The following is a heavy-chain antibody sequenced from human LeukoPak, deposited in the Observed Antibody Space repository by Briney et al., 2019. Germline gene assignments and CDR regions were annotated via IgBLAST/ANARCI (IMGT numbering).Heavy chain of an antibody. CDR1: GFTFSSYG. CDR2: ISGSGGST. J-gene: IGHJ3*02. CDR3: AKGGRGANDAFDI. V-gene: IGHV3-23*01. D-gene: IGHD3-10*01. Sequence: PGGSLRLSCAASGFTFSSYGMSWVRQAPGKGLEWVSAISGSGGSTYYADSVKGRFTISRDNSKNTLYLQMNSLRAEDTAVYYCAKGGRGANDAFDIWGQGTMVTVSS.